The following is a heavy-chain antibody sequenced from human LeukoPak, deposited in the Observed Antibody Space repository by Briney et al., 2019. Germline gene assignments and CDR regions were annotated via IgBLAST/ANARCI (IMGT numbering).Heavy chain of an antibody. CDR1: GYTFTGYY. CDR2: INPNSGGT. Sequence: ASVKVSCKTSGYTFTGYYMHWVRQAPGHGLEWMGWINPNSGGTNYAQKFQGRVTMTRDTSISTAYMELSRLRSDDTAVYYCARGGSGYSSGWYEDYGMDVWGQGTTVTVSS. V-gene: IGHV1-2*02. D-gene: IGHD6-19*01. J-gene: IGHJ6*02. CDR3: ARGGSGYSSGWYEDYGMDV.